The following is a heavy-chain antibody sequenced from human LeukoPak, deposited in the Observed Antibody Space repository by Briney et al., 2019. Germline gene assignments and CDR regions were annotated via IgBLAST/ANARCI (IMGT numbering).Heavy chain of an antibody. D-gene: IGHD6-13*01. J-gene: IGHJ4*02. V-gene: IGHV4-59*01. CDR2: IYYSGTT. Sequence: SETLSLTCTVSGCSISSYYWSWIRQPPGKGLEGIGYIYYSGTTNYNPSLKSRVTISVDTSKNQFSLKLSSVTAADTAVYYCARGVYIAAAQYGYWGQGTLVTVSS. CDR1: GCSISSYY. CDR3: ARGVYIAAAQYGY.